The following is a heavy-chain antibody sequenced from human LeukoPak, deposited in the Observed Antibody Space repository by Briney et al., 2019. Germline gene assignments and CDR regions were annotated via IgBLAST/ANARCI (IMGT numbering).Heavy chain of an antibody. CDR1: GFTFGKYW. CDR2: IKLDGSEK. D-gene: IGHD3-3*01. J-gene: IGHJ4*02. V-gene: IGHV3-7*03. Sequence: PGGSLRLSCVASGFTFGKYWMNWVRQAPGKGLEWAANIKLDGSEKNYVDSVKGRFTISRDNTKNSLYLQMNSLRAEDTAVFYCARDQYDTWSRRGNFDSWGQGTLVIVSS. CDR3: ARDQYDTWSRRGNFDS.